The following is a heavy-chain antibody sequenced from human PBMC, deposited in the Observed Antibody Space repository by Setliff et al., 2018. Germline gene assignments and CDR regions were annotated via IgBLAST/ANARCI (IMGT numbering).Heavy chain of an antibody. D-gene: IGHD2-8*01. CDR3: SRLVRYCTTTTCQSVPGAEV. CDR2: ISAYNGNT. J-gene: IGHJ4*02. CDR1: GYTFAHSG. V-gene: IGHV1-18*01. Sequence: ASVKVSCKASGYTFAHSGVTWVRQAPGQGLEWMGWISAYNGNTYYAQIFQGRVTMTTDTSTSTAYMELRSLRSDDTAVYYCSRLVRYCTTTTCQSVPGAEVWGQGTLVTVSS.